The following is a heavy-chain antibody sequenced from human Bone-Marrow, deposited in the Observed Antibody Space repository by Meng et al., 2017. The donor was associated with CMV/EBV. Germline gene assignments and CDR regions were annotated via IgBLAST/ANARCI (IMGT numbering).Heavy chain of an antibody. V-gene: IGHV3-30*04. Sequence: GESLKISCEASGFTFRSFTMHWVRQAPGKGPEWVAVISFDGNNKYYVDSVKGRFTISRDNFKRTLYLQMTNLRSEYTAVYYCATYSRAPAAMRAYFNHWGLGTLVTVSS. CDR3: ATYSRAPAAMRAYFNH. D-gene: IGHD2-2*01. J-gene: IGHJ4*02. CDR2: ISFDGNNK. CDR1: GFTFRSFT.